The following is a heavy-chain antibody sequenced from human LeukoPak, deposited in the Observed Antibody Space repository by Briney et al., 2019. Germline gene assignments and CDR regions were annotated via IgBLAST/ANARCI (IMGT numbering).Heavy chain of an antibody. CDR3: ARDGGGY. D-gene: IGHD3-16*01. V-gene: IGHV4-38-2*02. CDR2: IYYSGST. Sequence: PSETLSLTCTVSSYSISSGYYWGWIRQPPGKGLEWIGSIYYSGSTYYNPSLKSRVTISVDTSKNQFSLKLSSVTAADTAVYYCARDGGGYWGQGTLVTVSS. J-gene: IGHJ4*02. CDR1: SYSISSGYY.